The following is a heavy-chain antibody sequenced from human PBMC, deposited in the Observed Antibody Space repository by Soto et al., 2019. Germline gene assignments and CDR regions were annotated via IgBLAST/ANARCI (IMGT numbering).Heavy chain of an antibody. CDR1: GFTFSDYY. D-gene: IGHD2-15*01. Sequence: PGGSLRLSGVASGFTFSDYYISWLRHAPGKGPEWLSYISINNNTIYYDVSVRGRFTISRDNAKNSVFLQMNRLRVEDTAVYYCARHLGRIEAARFDYWGQGTLVTVSS. V-gene: IGHV3-11*01. CDR3: ARHLGRIEAARFDY. J-gene: IGHJ4*02. CDR2: ISINNNTI.